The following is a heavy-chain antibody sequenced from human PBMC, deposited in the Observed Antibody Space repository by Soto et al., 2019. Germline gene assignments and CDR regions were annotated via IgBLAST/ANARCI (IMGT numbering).Heavy chain of an antibody. CDR2: IFPDDSDT. V-gene: IGHV5-51*01. J-gene: IGHJ6*02. CDR3: ARGASGYCSGGSCHAKAPYYYYGMDV. CDR1: GYIIKNYW. D-gene: IGHD2-15*01. Sequence: GESLKISCKASGYIIKNYWIGWVRQMPGQGLEWMGIIFPDDSDTRYSPSFQGHVTISVDKSISTAYVQWSSLKASDTAMYYCARGASGYCSGGSCHAKAPYYYYGMDVWGQGTTVTV.